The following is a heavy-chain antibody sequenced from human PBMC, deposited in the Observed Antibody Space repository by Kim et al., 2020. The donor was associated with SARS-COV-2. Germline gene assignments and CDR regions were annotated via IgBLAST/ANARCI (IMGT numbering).Heavy chain of an antibody. CDR3: ARSVSGSYYYGMDV. Sequence: SQNFQGRVTITRDTSASTAYMELSSLGSEDTAVYYCARSVSGSYYYGMDVWGQGTTVTVSS. D-gene: IGHD1-26*01. V-gene: IGHV1-3*01. J-gene: IGHJ6*02.